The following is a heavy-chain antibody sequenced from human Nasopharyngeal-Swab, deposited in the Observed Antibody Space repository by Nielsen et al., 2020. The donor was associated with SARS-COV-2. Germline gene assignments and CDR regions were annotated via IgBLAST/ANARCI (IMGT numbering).Heavy chain of an antibody. CDR2: ISGSGGDT. V-gene: IGHV3-23*01. D-gene: IGHD6-13*01. CDR3: AKDGSSSPTY. Sequence: GVLKISGAASGFSFSTYAMSWVRQAPGKGLEWVSAISGSGGDTYYADSAKGRFTISRDNSKNTLYLRMNSLRAEDTAVYYCAKDGSSSPTYWGQGTLVTVSS. J-gene: IGHJ4*02. CDR1: GFSFSTYA.